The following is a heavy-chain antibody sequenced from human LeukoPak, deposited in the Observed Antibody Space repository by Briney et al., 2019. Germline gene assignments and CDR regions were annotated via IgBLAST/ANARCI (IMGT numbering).Heavy chain of an antibody. CDR3: ARPASSGYYYFGY. J-gene: IGHJ4*02. CDR1: GFTFSSYW. D-gene: IGHD3-22*01. Sequence: PGGSLRLSCAASGFTFSSYWMSWVRQAPGKGLEWVANIKQDGSEKYYVDSVKGRFTISRDNAKNSLYLQMNSLRAEDTAVYYCARPASSGYYYFGYWGQGTLVTVSS. CDR2: IKQDGSEK. V-gene: IGHV3-7*01.